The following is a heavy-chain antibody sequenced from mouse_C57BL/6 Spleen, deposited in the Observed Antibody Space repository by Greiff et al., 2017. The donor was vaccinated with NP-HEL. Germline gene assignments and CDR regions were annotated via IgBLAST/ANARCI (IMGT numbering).Heavy chain of an antibody. D-gene: IGHD4-1*01. CDR2: IDPSDSYT. Sequence: QVQLQQPGAELVMPGASVKLSCKASGYTFTSYWMHWVKQRPGQGLEWIGEIDPSDSYTNYNQKFKGKSTLTIDKSSSTAYMQLSSLTSEDSAVYYCARSNWAWFAYWGQGTLVTVS. V-gene: IGHV1-69*01. CDR3: ARSNWAWFAY. CDR1: GYTFTSYW. J-gene: IGHJ3*01.